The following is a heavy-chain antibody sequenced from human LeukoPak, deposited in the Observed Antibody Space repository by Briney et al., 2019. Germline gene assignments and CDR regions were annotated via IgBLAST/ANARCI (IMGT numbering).Heavy chain of an antibody. V-gene: IGHV3-23*01. D-gene: IGHD4-17*01. CDR1: GFTFSRYW. CDR2: IGGSGEMT. Sequence: GGSLRLSCAASGFTFSRYWMSWVRQAPGKGLEWVSGIGGSGEMTNYADSVKGRFTISRDNSKNTLYLQMNSLRPEDTALYYCARGSAVTSFEGRHWGQGTLVTVSS. CDR3: ARGSAVTSFEGRH. J-gene: IGHJ4*02.